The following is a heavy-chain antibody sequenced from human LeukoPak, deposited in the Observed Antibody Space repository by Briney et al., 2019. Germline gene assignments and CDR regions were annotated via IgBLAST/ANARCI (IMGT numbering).Heavy chain of an antibody. Sequence: GGSLRLSCAASGFTFSSYGMSWVRQAPGKGLEWVSAISGSGGSTYYADSVKGRFTISRDNSKNTLYLQMNSLRAEDTAVYYCAKVGYSYGRPGPFDYWGQGTLVTVSS. D-gene: IGHD5-18*01. CDR1: GFTFSSYG. J-gene: IGHJ4*02. CDR3: AKVGYSYGRPGPFDY. CDR2: ISGSGGST. V-gene: IGHV3-23*01.